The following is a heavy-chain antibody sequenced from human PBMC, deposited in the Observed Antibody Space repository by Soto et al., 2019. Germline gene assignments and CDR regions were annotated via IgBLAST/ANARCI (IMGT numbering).Heavy chain of an antibody. V-gene: IGHV4-59*01. CDR2: ISDSGRI. CDR3: ARDRMAADATEVAFDF. Sequence: QVQLQESGPGLVKPSETLSLTCAVSGGSISTYFWNWLRQPPGKGLEWIAYISDSGRILYNPSLKSRVTLXVDASKNQFSLRLSSVTAADTAVYYCARDRMAADATEVAFDFWGQGTMVTVSS. CDR1: GGSISTYF. D-gene: IGHD6-13*01. J-gene: IGHJ3*01.